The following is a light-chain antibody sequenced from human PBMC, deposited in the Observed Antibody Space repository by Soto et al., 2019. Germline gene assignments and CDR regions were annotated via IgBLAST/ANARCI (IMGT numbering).Light chain of an antibody. V-gene: IGKV3-15*01. CDR2: GAS. J-gene: IGKJ2*01. CDR3: QQYNNWPPYT. CDR1: QSISTN. Sequence: EIVMTQSPATLSVSPGERATLSCRASQSISTNLAWYQQKPGQAPRLLIYGASTRATGIPDRFSGSGSGTDFTLIISGLQSEDFAVYYCQQYNNWPPYTFGQGTKLEI.